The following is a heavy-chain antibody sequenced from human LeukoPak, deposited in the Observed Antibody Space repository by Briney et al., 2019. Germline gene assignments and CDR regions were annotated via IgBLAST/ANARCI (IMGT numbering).Heavy chain of an antibody. Sequence: SETLSLTCTVPGGSISSYYWSWIRQPPGKGLEWIGYIYYSGSTNYNPSLKSRVTISVDTSKNQFSLKLSSVTAADTAVYYCASRRKAAAGIAPFDYCGQGTLVTVSS. D-gene: IGHD6-13*01. CDR2: IYYSGST. CDR1: GGSISSYY. V-gene: IGHV4-59*08. CDR3: ASRRKAAAGIAPFDY. J-gene: IGHJ4*02.